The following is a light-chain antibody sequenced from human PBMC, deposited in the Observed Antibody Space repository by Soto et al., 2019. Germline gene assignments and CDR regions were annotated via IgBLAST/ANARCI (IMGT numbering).Light chain of an antibody. J-gene: IGKJ1*01. CDR3: QQYSSPPWT. Sequence: DIVMTQSPDSLAVSLGERATIDCKSSQTLLYNTRSYLTWYQVKPGQPPKLLFYWASTRESGVPDRFSASGSGTDFTLTISSLQSEDVAIYYCQQYSSPPWTFGQGTRLDIK. CDR1: QTLLYNTRSY. CDR2: WAS. V-gene: IGKV4-1*01.